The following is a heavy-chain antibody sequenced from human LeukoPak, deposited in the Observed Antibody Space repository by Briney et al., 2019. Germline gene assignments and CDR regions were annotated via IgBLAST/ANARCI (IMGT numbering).Heavy chain of an antibody. V-gene: IGHV3-7*03. CDR1: GFTFSNYW. CDR3: AKDREGAFDI. Sequence: GGSLRLSCATSGFTFSNYWMSWVRQAPGKGLEWVANIKQDGSEKYYVDSVKGRFTVSRDNAKNSLYLQMNSLRAEDTALYYCAKDREGAFDIWGQGTMVTVSS. J-gene: IGHJ3*02. CDR2: IKQDGSEK.